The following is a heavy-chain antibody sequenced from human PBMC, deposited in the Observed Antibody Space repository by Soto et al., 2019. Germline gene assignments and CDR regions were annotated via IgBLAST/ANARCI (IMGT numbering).Heavy chain of an antibody. V-gene: IGHV1-69*01. CDR1: GGTFSSYS. CDR3: ARDGGRHSGGIDY. CDR2: IIPSFGTA. J-gene: IGHJ4*02. Sequence: QVQLVQSGAEVKKPGSSVKVSCKASGGTFSSYSINWVRQAPGQGLEWMGEIIPSFGTANYAQKFQGRVTITADESTSIAYMELSSLRSEDTAVYYCARDGGRHSGGIDYWGQGTLVTVSS. D-gene: IGHD1-26*01.